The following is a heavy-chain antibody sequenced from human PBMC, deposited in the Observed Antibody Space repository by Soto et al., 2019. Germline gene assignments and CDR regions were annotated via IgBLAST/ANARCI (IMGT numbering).Heavy chain of an antibody. Sequence: SDTLSLTCTVSGGSISSGDYYWSWIRQPPGKGLEWIGYIYYSGSTYYNPSLKSRVTISVDTSKNQFSLKPSSVTAADTAVYYCASRIRTAHYYFDYWGQGTLVTAPQ. CDR3: ASRIRTAHYYFDY. D-gene: IGHD5-18*01. CDR2: IYYSGST. V-gene: IGHV4-30-4*02. CDR1: GGSISSGDYY. J-gene: IGHJ4*02.